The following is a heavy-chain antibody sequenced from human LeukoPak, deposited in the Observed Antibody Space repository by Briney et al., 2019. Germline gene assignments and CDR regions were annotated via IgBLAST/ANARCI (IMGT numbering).Heavy chain of an antibody. CDR1: GFTFSSYG. V-gene: IGHV3-33*01. Sequence: TGGSLRLSCAASGFTFSSYGMHWVRQAPGKGLEWVAVLWSDGSKRYYADSVKGRFTISRDTSKNTLYLQMNSLRVEDTAVYYCARDQWPKYFDSWGQGTLVTVSS. J-gene: IGHJ4*02. CDR2: LWSDGSKR. CDR3: ARDQWPKYFDS. D-gene: IGHD6-19*01.